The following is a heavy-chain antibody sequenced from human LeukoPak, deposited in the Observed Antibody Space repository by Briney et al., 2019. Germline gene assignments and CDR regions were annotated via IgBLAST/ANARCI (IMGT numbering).Heavy chain of an antibody. Sequence: ASVKVSCKASGYTFTSYDINWVRQATGQGLEWMGWMNPNSGNTGYAQKFQGRVTITRNTSISTAYMELSSLRSEDTAVYYCALTGIVGATFLDYWGQGTLVTVSS. V-gene: IGHV1-8*03. CDR1: GYTFTSYD. CDR3: ALTGIVGATFLDY. J-gene: IGHJ4*02. D-gene: IGHD1-26*01. CDR2: MNPNSGNT.